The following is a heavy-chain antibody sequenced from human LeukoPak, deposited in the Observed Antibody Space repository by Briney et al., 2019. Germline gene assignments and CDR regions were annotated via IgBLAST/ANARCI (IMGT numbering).Heavy chain of an antibody. CDR2: IHDTRGT. V-gene: IGHV4-59*12. CDR1: GGSMKNYY. CDR3: ARRFPPNYDSSGYYNDPGYYYYYVDV. D-gene: IGHD3-22*01. J-gene: IGHJ6*03. Sequence: SETLSLTCTVSGGSMKNYYWSWIRQPPGKGLEWIGYIHDTRGTNYNPYLKSRVTMSLDTSKNQFSLKLSSVTAADTAVYYCARRFPPNYDSSGYYNDPGYYYYYVDVWGKGTTVTISS.